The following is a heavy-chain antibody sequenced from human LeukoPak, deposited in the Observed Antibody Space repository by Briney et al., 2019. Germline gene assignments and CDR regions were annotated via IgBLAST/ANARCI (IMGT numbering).Heavy chain of an antibody. CDR2: INPNSGGT. CDR1: GYTFTGYY. CDR3: AGAVDSGYDREYYFDY. D-gene: IGHD5-12*01. J-gene: IGHJ4*02. Sequence: ASVKVSCKASGYTFTGYYMHWVRQAPGQGLEWKGWINPNSGGTNYAQKFQGRVTMTRDTSISTAYMELSRLRSDDTAVYYCAGAVDSGYDREYYFDYWGQGTLVTVSS. V-gene: IGHV1-2*02.